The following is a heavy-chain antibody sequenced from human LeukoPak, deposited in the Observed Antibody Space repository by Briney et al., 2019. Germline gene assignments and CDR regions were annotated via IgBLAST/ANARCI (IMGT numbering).Heavy chain of an antibody. CDR1: GYTFTSYG. CDR2: ISAYNGNT. V-gene: IGHV1-18*04. CDR3: ARRGYSYGIYYFDY. D-gene: IGHD5-18*01. Sequence: ASVKVPCKASGYTFTSYGISWVRQAPGQGLEWMGWISAYNGNTNYAQKLQGRVTMTTDTSTSTAYMELRSLRSDDTAVYYCARRGYSYGIYYFDYWGQGTLVTVSS. J-gene: IGHJ4*02.